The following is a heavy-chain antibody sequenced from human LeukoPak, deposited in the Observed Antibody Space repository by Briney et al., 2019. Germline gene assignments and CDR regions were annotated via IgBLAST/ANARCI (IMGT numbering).Heavy chain of an antibody. CDR2: IYYTGAT. V-gene: IGHV4-59*08. J-gene: IGHJ4*02. CDR3: ARSPPTYYYGSGPLDY. CDR1: GGSIGSNY. D-gene: IGHD3-10*01. Sequence: SETLSLTCTVSGGSIGSNYWTWIRQPPGKGLEYIGYIYYTGATNYNPSLKSRVAISVDTSKNQFSLKMTSVTAADTAVYYRARSPPTYYYGSGPLDYWGQGTLVTVSS.